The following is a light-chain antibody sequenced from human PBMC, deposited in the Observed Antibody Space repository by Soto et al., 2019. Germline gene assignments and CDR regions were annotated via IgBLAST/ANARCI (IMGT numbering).Light chain of an antibody. CDR2: QTS. CDR3: HQRQSWPRT. Sequence: EIVLTQSPATLSSFPGDRVTLSCRASQYINTRLAWYQHRPGQAPRLLIYQTSIRAAGIPARFSASGTGTDFTLTIGDVQPDDFAVYYCHQRQSWPRTFGQGTQVDI. CDR1: QYINTR. J-gene: IGKJ1*01. V-gene: IGKV3-11*01.